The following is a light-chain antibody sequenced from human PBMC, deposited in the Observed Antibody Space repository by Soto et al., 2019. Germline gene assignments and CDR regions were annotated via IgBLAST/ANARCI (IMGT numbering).Light chain of an antibody. V-gene: IGKV3-11*01. J-gene: IGKJ5*01. CDR1: ESVSNY. CDR2: DAS. CDR3: QQRSNWPFT. Sequence: EIVLTQSPATLSLSPGERATLSCRASESVSNYLAWYQQKRGQAPRVLIYDASNSTPGIPARCSGGGSATDFPRTSSRLPPEDFAVYYRQQRSNWPFTFGQGTRLEIK.